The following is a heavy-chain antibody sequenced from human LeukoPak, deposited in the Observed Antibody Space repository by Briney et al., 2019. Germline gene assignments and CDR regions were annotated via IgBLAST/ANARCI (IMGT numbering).Heavy chain of an antibody. CDR3: ARSGSRGDYFDY. J-gene: IGHJ4*02. CDR2: ISSSSSYI. V-gene: IGHV3-21*01. Sequence: GGSLRLSCAASGFTFSSYSMNWVRQAPGKGLEWVSSISSSSSYIYYADSVKGRFTISRDNAKNSLYLQTNSLRAEDTAVYYCARSGSRGDYFDYWGQGTLVTVSS. D-gene: IGHD3-10*01. CDR1: GFTFSSYS.